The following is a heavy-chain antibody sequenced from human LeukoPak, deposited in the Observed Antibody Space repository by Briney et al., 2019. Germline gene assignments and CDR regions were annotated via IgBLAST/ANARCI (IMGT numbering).Heavy chain of an antibody. CDR1: GFTFSSSA. CDR2: ISGSDGST. D-gene: IGHD3-22*01. Sequence: PGGSLRLSCAASGFTFSSSAMSWVRLAPGKGLEWVSGISGSDGSTYYADSVKGRFTISRDNSKNTLFLQMNSLRAEDTAVYYCARDSSGYPFDYWGQGTLVTVSS. J-gene: IGHJ4*02. CDR3: ARDSSGYPFDY. V-gene: IGHV3-23*01.